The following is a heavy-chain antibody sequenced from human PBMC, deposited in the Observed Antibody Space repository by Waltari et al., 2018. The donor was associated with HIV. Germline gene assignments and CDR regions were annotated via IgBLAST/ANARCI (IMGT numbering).Heavy chain of an antibody. D-gene: IGHD3-22*01. CDR2: INPDRGGK. CDR1: GNTFSGYY. Sequence: QLQLVQSGAELKKPGASVKISCKASGNTFSGYYIHWVRQAAEQGLEWMGWINPDRGGKKYAQKFQGWVTMTTDSSMTPAYMEVTRLKSDDTAVYYCARGYSYDRSGEAFDIWGQGTMVTVSS. V-gene: IGHV1-2*04. J-gene: IGHJ3*02. CDR3: ARGYSYDRSGEAFDI.